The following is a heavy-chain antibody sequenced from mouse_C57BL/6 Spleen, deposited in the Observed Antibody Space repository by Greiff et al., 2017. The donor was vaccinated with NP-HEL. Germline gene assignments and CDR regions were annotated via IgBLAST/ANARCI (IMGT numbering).Heavy chain of an antibody. CDR3: ASNWDWYFDV. J-gene: IGHJ1*03. D-gene: IGHD4-1*01. CDR1: GFTFSSYA. Sequence: VQLKESGGGLVKPGGSLKLSCAASGFTFSSYAMSWVRQTPEKRLEWVATISDGGSYTYYPDNVKGRFTISRDNAKNNLYLQMSHLKSEDTAMYYCASNWDWYFDVWGTGTTVTVSS. CDR2: ISDGGSYT. V-gene: IGHV5-4*01.